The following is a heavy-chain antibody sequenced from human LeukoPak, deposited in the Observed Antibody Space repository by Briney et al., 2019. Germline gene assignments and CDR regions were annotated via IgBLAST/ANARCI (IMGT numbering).Heavy chain of an antibody. V-gene: IGHV1-8*01. CDR1: GYTFTSYD. D-gene: IGHD6-19*01. CDR2: MSPNSGNT. CDR3: ATAVAGKRGKFYGMDV. Sequence: ASVKVSCKASGYTFTSYDINWVRQATGQGLEWMGWMSPNSGNTGYAQKFQGRVTMTRNTSISTAYMELSSLRSEDTAVYYCATAVAGKRGKFYGMDVWGQGTTVTVSS. J-gene: IGHJ6*02.